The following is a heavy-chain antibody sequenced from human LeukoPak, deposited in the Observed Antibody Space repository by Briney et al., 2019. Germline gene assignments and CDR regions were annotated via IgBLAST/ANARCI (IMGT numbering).Heavy chain of an antibody. CDR3: AKEGFDY. CDR2: ISGSGGNT. V-gene: IGHV3-23*01. CDR1: GFTFSTYT. J-gene: IGHJ4*02. Sequence: HPGGSLRLSCAASGFTFSTYTMSWVRQAPGKGLEWVSSISGSGGNTYYADYVKGRFTTSRDNSKDTLYLQMDNLRAEDTAVYFCAKEGFDYWGQGTLVTVSS.